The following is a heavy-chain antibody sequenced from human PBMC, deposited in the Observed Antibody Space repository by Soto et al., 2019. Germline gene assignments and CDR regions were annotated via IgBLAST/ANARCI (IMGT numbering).Heavy chain of an antibody. CDR1: GGSISSGGYY. D-gene: IGHD3-3*01. J-gene: IGHJ4*02. CDR3: ARGITIFGVVYFDY. V-gene: IGHV4-31*03. Sequence: QVQLQESGPGLVKPSQTLSLTCSVSGGSISSGGYYWSWIRQHPGKGLEWIGYIYYSGSTYYNPSLLCRVTISADTSKSHFSLKFSSVSAADTAVYYCARGITIFGVVYFDYLGQGTLVTVSS. CDR2: IYYSGST.